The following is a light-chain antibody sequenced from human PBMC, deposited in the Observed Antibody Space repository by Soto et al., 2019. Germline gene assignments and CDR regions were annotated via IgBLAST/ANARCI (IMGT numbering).Light chain of an antibody. CDR1: QSVSSSS. CDR2: GAS. V-gene: IGKV3-20*01. CDR3: QQYGSSSWT. Sequence: EIVLTQSPGTLSLFPGERATLSCKTSQSVSSSSLAWYQQKPGQAPRLLIYGASSRATGIPDRFSGSGSGTDFTLTINRLEPEDFAVYYCQQYGSSSWTFGQGTKVEIK. J-gene: IGKJ1*01.